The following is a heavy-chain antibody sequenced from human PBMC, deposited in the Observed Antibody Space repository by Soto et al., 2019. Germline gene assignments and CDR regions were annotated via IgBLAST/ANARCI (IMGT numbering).Heavy chain of an antibody. CDR1: GGTFSSYA. J-gene: IGHJ4*02. CDR3: ARAELEYSSSPPESY. Sequence: ASVKVSCKASGGTFSSYAISWVRQAPGQGLEWMGGIIPIFGTANYAQKFQGRVTITADESTSTAYMELSSLRSEDTAVYYCARAELEYSSSPPESYWGPGTLLTVYS. CDR2: IIPIFGTA. D-gene: IGHD6-6*01. V-gene: IGHV1-69*13.